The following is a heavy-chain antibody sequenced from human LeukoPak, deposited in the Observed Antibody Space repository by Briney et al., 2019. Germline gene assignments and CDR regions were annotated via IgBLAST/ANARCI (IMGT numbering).Heavy chain of an antibody. CDR1: GYTFTDYY. V-gene: IGHV1-2*02. Sequence: GGSVKVSCKASGYTFTDYYMHWVRQAPGQGLEWMGWINPNSGGTNFAQNFQGRVTMTRDTSITTAYMELSSLRSDDTAVYYCARTPTPGYDYYYYMDVWGKGTRVTVSS. J-gene: IGHJ6*03. D-gene: IGHD3-16*01. CDR2: INPNSGGT. CDR3: ARTPTPGYDYYYYMDV.